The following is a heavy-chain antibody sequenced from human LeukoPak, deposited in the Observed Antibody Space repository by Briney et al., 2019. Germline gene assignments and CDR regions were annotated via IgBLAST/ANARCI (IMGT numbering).Heavy chain of an antibody. Sequence: GGSLRLSCAASGLTFSDHYMDWVRQAPGKGLEWVGRIRNKANSYTTEYAASVKGRFTISRDGSKNSLYLQMNSLKTEDTAVYYCATSLVPWGQGTLVTVSS. J-gene: IGHJ5*02. CDR2: IRNKANSYTT. CDR3: ATSLVP. CDR1: GLTFSDHY. V-gene: IGHV3-72*01. D-gene: IGHD3-16*01.